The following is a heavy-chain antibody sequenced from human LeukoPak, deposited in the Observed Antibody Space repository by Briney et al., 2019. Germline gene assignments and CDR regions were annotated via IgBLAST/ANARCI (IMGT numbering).Heavy chain of an antibody. D-gene: IGHD1-26*01. CDR2: ISYDGSNK. V-gene: IGHV3-30*18. J-gene: IGHJ4*02. Sequence: PGGSLRLSCAASGFTFSSYGMHWVRQAPGKGLEWVAVISYDGSNKYYADSVKGRFTISRDNSKNTLYLQMNSLRAEDTAVYYCAKGRESGSYYVDIFDYWGQGTLVTVSS. CDR3: AKGRESGSYYVDIFDY. CDR1: GFTFSSYG.